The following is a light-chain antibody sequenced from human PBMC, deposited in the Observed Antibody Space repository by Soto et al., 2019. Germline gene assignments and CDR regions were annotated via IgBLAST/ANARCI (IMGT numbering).Light chain of an antibody. CDR2: TTS. CDR3: LQHNSYPRT. Sequence: DVQMTQSPSAVSASVGDRVNITCRASQGISNYLAWFRQKPGKVPKRLIYTTSTLQSGVPSRFSGSRSGTEFTLTISSLQPEDIATYYCLQHNSYPRTFGGGTKVEIK. J-gene: IGKJ4*01. V-gene: IGKV1-17*03. CDR1: QGISNY.